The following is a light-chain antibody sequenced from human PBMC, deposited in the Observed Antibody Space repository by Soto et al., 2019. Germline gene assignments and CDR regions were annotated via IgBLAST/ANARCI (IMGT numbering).Light chain of an antibody. CDR1: NIGSKS. J-gene: IGLJ2*01. CDR3: QVWDSSSDLVV. Sequence: SYELTQLPSVSVAPGQTARIKCGGNNIGSKSGHWYQQKPRQAPVLVVYDDSDRPSGIPERFSGSNSGNTATLTISRVEAGDEADYYCQVWDSSSDLVVFGGGTKLTVL. CDR2: DDS. V-gene: IGLV3-21*02.